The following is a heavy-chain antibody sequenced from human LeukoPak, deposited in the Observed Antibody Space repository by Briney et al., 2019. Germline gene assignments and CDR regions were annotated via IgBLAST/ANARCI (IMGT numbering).Heavy chain of an antibody. V-gene: IGHV4-34*01. Sequence: PGGSLRLSCTASGFTFSSYSLNWVRQAPGKGLEWIGEINESGSTNYNPSLKSRVTISIDTSKNHFSLKLSSVTAADTAIYYCARLRSGGQVAGVYFDSWGQGTLVTVSS. CDR2: INESGST. D-gene: IGHD6-19*01. CDR3: ARLRSGGQVAGVYFDS. CDR1: GFTFSSYS. J-gene: IGHJ4*02.